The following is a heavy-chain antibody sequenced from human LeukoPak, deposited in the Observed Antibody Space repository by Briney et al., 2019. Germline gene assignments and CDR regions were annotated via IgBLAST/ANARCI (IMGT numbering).Heavy chain of an antibody. V-gene: IGHV3-72*01. CDR2: TRNKANSYTT. D-gene: IGHD6-13*01. Sequence: GGSLRLSCAASGFTFSDHYMDWVRQAPGKGLEWVGRTRNKANSYTTEYAASVKGRFTISRDDSKNSLYLQMNSLKTEDTAVYCCTRGWDYFDYWGQGTLVTVSS. CDR3: TRGWDYFDY. CDR1: GFTFSDHY. J-gene: IGHJ4*02.